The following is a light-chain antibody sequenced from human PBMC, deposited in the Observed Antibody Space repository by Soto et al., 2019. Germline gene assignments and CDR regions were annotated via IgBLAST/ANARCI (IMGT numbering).Light chain of an antibody. Sequence: DSQMTQTPSTLFASLADRVPITCRLSQSITDWLAWYQQMPGKAPKLLIYKASRLEGGVPSRFSGSGSATEFTLTISSMQPDDFATYYCQQYYRYSWTFGQGTKVDIK. V-gene: IGKV1-5*03. CDR1: QSITDW. CDR2: KAS. J-gene: IGKJ1*01. CDR3: QQYYRYSWT.